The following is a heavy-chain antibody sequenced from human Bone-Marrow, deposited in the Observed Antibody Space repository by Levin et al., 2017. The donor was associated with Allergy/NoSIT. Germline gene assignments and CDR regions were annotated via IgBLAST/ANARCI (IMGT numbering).Heavy chain of an antibody. J-gene: IGHJ5*02. CDR1: GGTFNSYA. CDR2: IIPFFGTA. CDR3: ARELRYNWDSAHNWFDP. V-gene: IGHV1-69*13. Sequence: SVKVSCKASGGTFNSYAFTWVRQAPGQGLEWMGGIIPFFGTANYAQKFQGRVTITADESTSTVYMELRRLRSEDTAVYYCARELRYNWDSAHNWFDPRGQGPLVTVSS. D-gene: IGHD1-7*01.